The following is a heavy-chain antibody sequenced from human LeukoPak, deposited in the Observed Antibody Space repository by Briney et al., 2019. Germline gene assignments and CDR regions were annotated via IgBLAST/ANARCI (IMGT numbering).Heavy chain of an antibody. V-gene: IGHV3-64*04. J-gene: IGHJ3*02. Sequence: GGSLRLSCSASGSTFSSYAMHWVRQAPGKGLEYVSAISSNGGSTYYADSVKGRFTISRDNSKNTLYLQMNSLRAEDTAVYYCARDIGYCTNGVCYSLAFDIWGQGTMVTVSS. CDR2: ISSNGGST. D-gene: IGHD2-8*01. CDR1: GSTFSSYA. CDR3: ARDIGYCTNGVCYSLAFDI.